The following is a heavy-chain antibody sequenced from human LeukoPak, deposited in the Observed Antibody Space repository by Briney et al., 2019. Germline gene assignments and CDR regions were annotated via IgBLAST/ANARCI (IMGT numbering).Heavy chain of an antibody. V-gene: IGHV3-30*18. Sequence: PGGSLRLSCAASGFPFSSYGIHWVRQAPGKGLEWVAVISYDGSYKFYADSVKDRFTISRDSSKNTLYLQMNSLRAEDTAVYYCAKDPFDYWGQGTLVTVSS. J-gene: IGHJ4*02. CDR2: ISYDGSYK. CDR1: GFPFSSYG. CDR3: AKDPFDY.